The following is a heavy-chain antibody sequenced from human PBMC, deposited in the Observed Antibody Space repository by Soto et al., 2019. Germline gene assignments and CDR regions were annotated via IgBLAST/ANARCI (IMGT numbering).Heavy chain of an antibody. CDR3: PRGGLRSYWFDP. CDR1: GFTFSTYW. D-gene: IGHD3-10*01. Sequence: EVQLLESGGGLVQPGGSLRLSCAASGFTFSTYWMHWVRQAPGKGLVWVSRIIGDGSTTNYADSVKGRFTISRDTVKNMLYLQVSGLRAEDPAVYYCPRGGLRSYWFDPWGQGTLVTVSS. J-gene: IGHJ5*02. CDR2: IIGDGSTT. V-gene: IGHV3-74*01.